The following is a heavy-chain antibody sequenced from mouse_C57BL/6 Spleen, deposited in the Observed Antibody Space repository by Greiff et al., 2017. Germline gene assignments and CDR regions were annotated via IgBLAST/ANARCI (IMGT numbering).Heavy chain of an antibody. V-gene: IGHV1-9*01. Sequence: QVQLQQSGAELMKPGASVKISCKATGYTFTGYWIEWVKQRPGHGLEWIGEILPGSGSTNYTEKFKGKATFTADTSSNTAYMQLSSLTTEDSAIYYCARRGYYGIPFDYWGQGTTLTVSS. CDR3: ARRGYYGIPFDY. CDR1: GYTFTGYW. CDR2: ILPGSGST. J-gene: IGHJ2*01. D-gene: IGHD1-1*01.